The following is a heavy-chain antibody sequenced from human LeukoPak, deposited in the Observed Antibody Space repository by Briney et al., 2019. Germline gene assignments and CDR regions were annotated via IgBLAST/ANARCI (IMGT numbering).Heavy chain of an antibody. CDR2: INSDGINT. Sequence: TGGSLRLSCAASGFTFSNYWMHWVRQAPGKGLVWVSRINSDGINTSYAASVKGRFTISRNNAKKTLNMQMNSLRAEDTAVYYCARDLGQYYDTSDNWFDPGGQGTLVTVSS. V-gene: IGHV3-74*01. CDR3: ARDLGQYYDTSDNWFDP. J-gene: IGHJ5*02. CDR1: GFTFSNYW. D-gene: IGHD3-22*01.